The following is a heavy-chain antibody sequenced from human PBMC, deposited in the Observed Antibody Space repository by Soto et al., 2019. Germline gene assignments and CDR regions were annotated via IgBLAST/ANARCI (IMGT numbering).Heavy chain of an antibody. CDR1: GGSISSYC. CDR3: ARTISGYYFDY. V-gene: IGHV4-59*01. D-gene: IGHD3-22*01. J-gene: IGHJ4*02. Sequence: PSETLSLTCTVSGGSISSYCWSWIRQPPGKGLEWIGYISYSGSTNYNPSLRSRVTISVDTSKNQFSLKLSSVTAADTAVYYCARTISGYYFDYWGQGSLVTVSS. CDR2: ISYSGST.